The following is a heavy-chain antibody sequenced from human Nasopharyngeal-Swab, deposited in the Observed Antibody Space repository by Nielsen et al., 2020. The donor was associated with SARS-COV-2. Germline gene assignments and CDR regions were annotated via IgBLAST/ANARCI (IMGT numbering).Heavy chain of an antibody. CDR3: ATDGPLRAYYMDV. CDR1: NYTFIDYG. CDR2: ISAYSGKT. Sequence: ASVKVSCKASNYTFIDYGISWVRQAPGLGLEWMGWISAYSGKTDYAQKFQDRVTMTTDTSTSTAYLELRTLRSDDTAVYYCATDGPLRAYYMDVWGKGTTVSVSS. V-gene: IGHV1-18*04. J-gene: IGHJ6*03.